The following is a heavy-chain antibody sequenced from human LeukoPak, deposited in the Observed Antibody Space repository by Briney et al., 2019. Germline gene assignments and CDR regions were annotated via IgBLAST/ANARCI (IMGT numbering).Heavy chain of an antibody. V-gene: IGHV3-23*01. CDR1: GFTFSSYA. CDR3: ARTDLAVAQPRAGLDY. J-gene: IGHJ4*02. Sequence: GGSLRLSCAASGFTFSSYAMSWVRQAPGKGLEWVSAISGSGGSTYYADSVKGRFTISRDNSKNTLYLQMNSLRAEDTAVYYCARTDLAVAQPRAGLDYWGQGTLVSVSS. D-gene: IGHD3/OR15-3a*01. CDR2: ISGSGGST.